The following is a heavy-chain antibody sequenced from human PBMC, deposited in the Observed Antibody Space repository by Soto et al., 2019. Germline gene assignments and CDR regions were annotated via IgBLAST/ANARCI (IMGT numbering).Heavy chain of an antibody. CDR2: IYSGGST. Sequence: PGVSLRLSCAASGFTVSSNYMSWVRQAPGKGLEWVSVIYSGGSTYYADSVKGRFTISRDNSKNTLCLQMNSLRAEDTAVYCCAIDVGYYGMDVWGQGTTVTVAS. V-gene: IGHV3-53*01. J-gene: IGHJ6*02. D-gene: IGHD1-26*01. CDR1: GFTVSSNY. CDR3: AIDVGYYGMDV.